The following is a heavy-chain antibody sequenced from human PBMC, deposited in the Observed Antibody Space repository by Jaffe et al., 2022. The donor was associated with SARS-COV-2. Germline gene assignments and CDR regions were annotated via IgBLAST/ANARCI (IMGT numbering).Heavy chain of an antibody. D-gene: IGHD3-10*01. CDR3: ARVQLVSLWFGERSVGDAFDI. Sequence: QVQLQESGPGLVKPSETLSLTCTVSGGSVSSGSYYWSWIRQPPGKGLEWIGYIYYSGSTNYNPSLKSRVTISVDTSKNQFSLKLSSVTAADTAVYYCARVQLVSLWFGERSVGDAFDIWGQGTMVTVSS. CDR1: GGSVSSGSYY. V-gene: IGHV4-61*01. J-gene: IGHJ3*02. CDR2: IYYSGST.